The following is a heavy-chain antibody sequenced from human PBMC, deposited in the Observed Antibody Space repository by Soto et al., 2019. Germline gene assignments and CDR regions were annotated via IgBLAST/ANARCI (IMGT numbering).Heavy chain of an antibody. CDR3: TRDRRWYYYDSSGYPTSRY. CDR2: IRSKAYGGTT. J-gene: IGHJ4*02. CDR1: SFIVGVYA. V-gene: IGHV3-49*04. Sequence: SLRLSCTASSFIVGVYAMSWVRQAPGKGLEWVGFIRSKAYGGTTEYAASVKGRFTISRDDSKSIAYLQMNSLKTEDTAVYYCTRDRRWYYYDSSGYPTSRYWGQGTLVTLYS. D-gene: IGHD3-22*01.